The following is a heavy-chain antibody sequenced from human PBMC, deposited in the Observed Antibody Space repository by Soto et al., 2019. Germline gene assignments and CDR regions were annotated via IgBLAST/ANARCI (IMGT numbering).Heavy chain of an antibody. V-gene: IGHV3-30*03. CDR1: GFTFSSYG. CDR2: ISYDGSNK. CDR3: ARDLQSSGYYLDY. Sequence: QVQLVESGGGVVQPGRSLRLSCAASGFTFSSYGMHWVRQAPGKGLEWVAVISYDGSNKYYADSVKGRFTISRDNSKNTLYLQMNSLRAEDTAVYYCARDLQSSGYYLDYWGQGTLVTVSS. J-gene: IGHJ4*02. D-gene: IGHD3-22*01.